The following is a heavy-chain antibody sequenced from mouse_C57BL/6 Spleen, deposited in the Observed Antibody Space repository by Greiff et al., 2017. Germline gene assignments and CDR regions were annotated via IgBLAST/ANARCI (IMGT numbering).Heavy chain of an antibody. J-gene: IGHJ2*01. Sequence: QVQLQQSGAELMKPGASVKLSCKATGYTFTGYWIEWVKQRPGHGLEWIGEILPGSGSTNYNEKFKGKATFTADTSSNTAYMQLSSLTTEDSAIYDCARGGGYDYDEGDFDYWGQGTTLTVSS. CDR3: ARGGGYDYDEGDFDY. CDR2: ILPGSGST. CDR1: GYTFTGYW. V-gene: IGHV1-9*01. D-gene: IGHD2-4*01.